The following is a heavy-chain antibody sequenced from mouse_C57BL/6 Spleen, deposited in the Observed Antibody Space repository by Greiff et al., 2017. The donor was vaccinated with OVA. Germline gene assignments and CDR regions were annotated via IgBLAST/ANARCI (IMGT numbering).Heavy chain of an antibody. V-gene: IGHV1-4*01. CDR2: INPSSGYT. CDR3: ATRDGNYGAMDY. Sequence: QVQLQQSGAELARPGASVKMSCKASGYTFTSYTMHWVKQRPGQGLEWIGYINPSSGYTKYNQKFKDKATLTADKSSSTAYMQLSSLTSEDSAVYYCATRDGNYGAMDYWGQGTSVTVSS. CDR1: GYTFTSYT. D-gene: IGHD2-1*01. J-gene: IGHJ4*01.